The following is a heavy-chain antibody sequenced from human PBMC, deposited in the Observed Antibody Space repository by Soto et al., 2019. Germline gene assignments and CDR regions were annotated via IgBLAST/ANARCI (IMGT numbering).Heavy chain of an antibody. CDR2: IYYSGST. V-gene: IGHV4-59*01. D-gene: IGHD1-26*01. CDR1: GGSISSYY. CDR3: ARDDPGVGIDY. J-gene: IGHJ4*02. Sequence: SETLSLTCPVSGGSISSYYWSWIRQPPGKGLEWIGYIYYSGSTNYNPSLKSRVTISVDTSKNQFSLKLSSVTAADTAVYYCARDDPGVGIDYWGQGTLVTVSS.